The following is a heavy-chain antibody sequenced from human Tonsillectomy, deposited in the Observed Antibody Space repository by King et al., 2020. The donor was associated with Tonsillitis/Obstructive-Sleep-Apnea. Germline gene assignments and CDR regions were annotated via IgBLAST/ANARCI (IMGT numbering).Heavy chain of an antibody. J-gene: IGHJ6*02. CDR3: ARGSRGVAYPRYYYYYGMDV. CDR1: GYSFTSYW. V-gene: IGHV5-10-1*03. CDR2: IDPSDSYT. Sequence: VQLVESGAEVKKPGESLRISCKGSGYSFTSYWISWVRQMPGKGLEWMGRIDPSDSYTNYSPSFQGHVTISADKSISTAYLQWSSLKASDTAMYYCARGSRGVAYPRYYYYYGMDVWGQGTTVTVSS. D-gene: IGHD3-10*01.